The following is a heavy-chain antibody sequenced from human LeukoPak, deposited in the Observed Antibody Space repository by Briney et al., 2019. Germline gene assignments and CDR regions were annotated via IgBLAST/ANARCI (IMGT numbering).Heavy chain of an antibody. Sequence: GGSLRLSCAASGFTFSTYAMNWVRQAPGKGLEWVSVIYSGGSTYYADSVKGRFTISRDNSKNTLYLQMNSLRAEDTAVYYCARNIGYFDYWGQGTLVTVSS. CDR3: ARNIGYFDY. CDR2: IYSGGST. D-gene: IGHD2/OR15-2a*01. V-gene: IGHV3-53*01. J-gene: IGHJ4*02. CDR1: GFTFSTYA.